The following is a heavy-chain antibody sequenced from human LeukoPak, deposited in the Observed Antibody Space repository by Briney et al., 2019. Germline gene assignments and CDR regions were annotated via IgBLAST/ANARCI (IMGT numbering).Heavy chain of an antibody. CDR1: GGSISSYY. CDR3: ARGRDGGSGSYRRPFDY. D-gene: IGHD3-10*01. J-gene: IGHJ4*02. Sequence: SETLSLTCTVSGGSISSYYWSWIRQPPGKGLEWIGFIYYSGSTNYNPSLKSRVTISVDTSKNQFSLKLSSVTAADTAVYYCARGRDGGSGSYRRPFDYWGQGTLVTASS. V-gene: IGHV4-59*01. CDR2: IYYSGST.